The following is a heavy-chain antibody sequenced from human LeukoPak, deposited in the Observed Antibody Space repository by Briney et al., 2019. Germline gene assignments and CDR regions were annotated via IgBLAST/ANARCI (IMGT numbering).Heavy chain of an antibody. J-gene: IGHJ4*02. D-gene: IGHD3-10*01. CDR3: ATRKYYYGSGSYPWAWDY. V-gene: IGHV5-51*01. CDR2: IYPGDSDT. Sequence: GESLKISCKGSGYSFTNYWIGWVRQMPGKGLEWMGIIYPGDSDTRYSPSFQGQVTISADKSISTAYLQWSSLKASDTAMYYCATRKYYYGSGSYPWAWDYWGQGTLVTVSS. CDR1: GYSFTNYW.